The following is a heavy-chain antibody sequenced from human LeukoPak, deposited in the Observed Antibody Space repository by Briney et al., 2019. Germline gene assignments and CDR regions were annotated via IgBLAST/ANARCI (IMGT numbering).Heavy chain of an antibody. CDR3: LLDIVATGDY. CDR2: ISSSSRYI. Sequence: GGSLRLSCAAYGFTFSSYSMTWVRQAPGKGLEWVSSISSSSRYIYYADSVNGRFSISRDNAKNSRYVQMNSLRSEDTAVYYCLLDIVATGDYWGQGTLVTASS. CDR1: GFTFSSYS. D-gene: IGHD5-12*01. J-gene: IGHJ4*02. V-gene: IGHV3-21*01.